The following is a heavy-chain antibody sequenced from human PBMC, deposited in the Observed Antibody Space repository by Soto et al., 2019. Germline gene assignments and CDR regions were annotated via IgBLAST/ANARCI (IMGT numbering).Heavy chain of an antibody. D-gene: IGHD3-22*01. CDR2: IIPIFGTA. CDR1: GGTFSSYA. Sequence: ASVKVSCKASGGTFSSYAISWVRQAPGQGLEWMGGIIPIFGTANYAQKFQGRVTITADESTSTAYMELSSLRSEDTAVYYCARDPSYYYDSSGYPGYAFDIWGQGKMVTVSS. J-gene: IGHJ3*02. CDR3: ARDPSYYYDSSGYPGYAFDI. V-gene: IGHV1-69*13.